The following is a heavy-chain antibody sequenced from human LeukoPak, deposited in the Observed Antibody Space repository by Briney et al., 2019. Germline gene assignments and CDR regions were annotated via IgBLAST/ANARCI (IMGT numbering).Heavy chain of an antibody. D-gene: IGHD3-10*01. CDR2: IFRTGST. J-gene: IGHJ5*01. Sequence: SETLSLTCTVSGVSIGTSSYYWGWLRQPPGRGLEWVGSIFRTGSTYYSASLKSRLSICVKTSKNHIVLKRTSVTAADTAVYFCARRVGFYGSGSLNYFDPWGQGILVSVSS. CDR3: ARRVGFYGSGSLNYFDP. CDR1: GVSIGTSSYY. V-gene: IGHV4-39*02.